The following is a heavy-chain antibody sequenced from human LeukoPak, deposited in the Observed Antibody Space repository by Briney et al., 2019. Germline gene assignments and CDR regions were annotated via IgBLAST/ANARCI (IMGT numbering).Heavy chain of an antibody. D-gene: IGHD3-22*01. CDR1: GFTVSSNY. Sequence: GGSLRLSCAASGFTVSSNYMNWVRQAPGKGLEWVSYISSSSSTIYYADSVKGRFTISRDNAKNSLYLQMNSLRDEDTAVYYCARDLRPSYYDSSGYYWGAFDIWGQGTMVTVSS. J-gene: IGHJ3*02. V-gene: IGHV3-48*02. CDR2: ISSSSSTI. CDR3: ARDLRPSYYDSSGYYWGAFDI.